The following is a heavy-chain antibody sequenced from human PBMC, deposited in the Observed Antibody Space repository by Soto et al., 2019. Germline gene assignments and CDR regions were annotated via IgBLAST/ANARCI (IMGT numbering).Heavy chain of an antibody. CDR2: ISSSSSTI. V-gene: IGHV3-48*02. D-gene: IGHD5-12*01. J-gene: IGHJ4*02. Sequence: EVQLVESGGGLVQPGGSLRLSCAASGFTFSSYSMHWVRQAPGKGLEWVSYISSSSSTIYYADSVKVRFTISRDNAKNSLSLQMNSLRDEDTAVYYCARVEWLRPYYFDYWGQGTLVTVSS. CDR1: GFTFSSYS. CDR3: ARVEWLRPYYFDY.